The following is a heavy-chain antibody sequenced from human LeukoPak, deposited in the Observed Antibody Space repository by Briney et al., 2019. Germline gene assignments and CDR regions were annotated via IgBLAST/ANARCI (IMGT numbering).Heavy chain of an antibody. Sequence: GSLRLSCAASGFTFSDYYMSWIRQAPGKGLEWVSSISSSSSYIYYADSVKGRFTTSRDNAKNSLYLQMNSLRAEDTAVYYCALAAAGTLDYWGQGTLVTVSS. CDR1: GFTFSDYY. D-gene: IGHD6-13*01. CDR3: ALAAAGTLDY. CDR2: ISSSSSYI. V-gene: IGHV3-11*06. J-gene: IGHJ4*02.